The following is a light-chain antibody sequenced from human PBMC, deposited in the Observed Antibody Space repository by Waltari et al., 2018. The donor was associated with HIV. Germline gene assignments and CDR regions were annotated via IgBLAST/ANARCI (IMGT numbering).Light chain of an antibody. J-gene: IGLJ2*01. V-gene: IGLV1-44*01. CDR3: AAWDDSLNVV. Sequence: QSVLTQPPSASGTPGQRVTISCSGSSSNIGSDTVNCYQQLPGTAPKLLIYSNNPRPSGVPDLFSGSKSGTSASLAISGLQSEDEADYYCAAWDDSLNVVFGGGTKLTVL. CDR2: SNN. CDR1: SSNIGSDT.